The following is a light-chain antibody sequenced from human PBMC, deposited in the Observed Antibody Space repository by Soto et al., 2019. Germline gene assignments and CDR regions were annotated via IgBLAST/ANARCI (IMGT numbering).Light chain of an antibody. CDR2: DAS. CDR1: QTIYEK. CDR3: QQYNKWPLIT. Sequence: EMVLTQSPANLSVSPGASVTLSCRASQTIYEKLAWYQQKPGQAPRLLIFDASTRATGIPARFSGSGSGTEFTLTISGLQSEDFAIYYCQQYNKWPLITFGQGTRLEIK. V-gene: IGKV3-15*01. J-gene: IGKJ5*01.